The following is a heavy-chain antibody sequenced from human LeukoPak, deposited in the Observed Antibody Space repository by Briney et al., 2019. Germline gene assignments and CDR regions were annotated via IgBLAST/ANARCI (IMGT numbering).Heavy chain of an antibody. J-gene: IGHJ2*01. CDR2: IYYTRST. Sequence: PSETLSLTCTVSGGSISSSSYYWGWIRQPPGKGLEWIGSIYYTRSTYYNPSLKSRVTISVDTSKNQFSLKLTSVTAADTAVYYCARGVTMIVVVIHDWYFDLWGRGTLVTVSS. CDR1: GGSISSSSYY. CDR3: ARGVTMIVVVIHDWYFDL. V-gene: IGHV4-39*01. D-gene: IGHD3-22*01.